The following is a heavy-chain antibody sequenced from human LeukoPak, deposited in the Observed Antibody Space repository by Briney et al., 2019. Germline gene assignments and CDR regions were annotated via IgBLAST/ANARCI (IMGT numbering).Heavy chain of an antibody. CDR2: IYTSGST. J-gene: IGHJ2*01. V-gene: IGHV4-61*02. Sequence: PSQTLSLTCTVSGGSISSGSYYWSWIRQPAGKGLEWIGRIYTSGSTNYNPSLKSRVTISVDTSKNQFSLKLSSVTAADPAVYYCARDYYESSGYPFDLWGRGTLVTVSS. CDR1: GGSISSGSYY. CDR3: ARDYYESSGYPFDL. D-gene: IGHD3-22*01.